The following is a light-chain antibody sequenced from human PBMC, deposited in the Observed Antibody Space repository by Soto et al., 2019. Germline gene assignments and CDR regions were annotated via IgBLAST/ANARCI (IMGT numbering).Light chain of an antibody. J-gene: IGLJ2*01. CDR3: TSWTTSTTMI. Sequence: QSALTQPASVSGSPGQSITISCTGTSSDIGADNFVSWYQQLPGKAPKLMLYDVNLRPSGVSNRFSGSKSGNTAYLTILGLHAEDEADYYCTSWTTSTTMIFGGGTKLTVL. CDR1: SSDIGADNF. V-gene: IGLV2-14*03. CDR2: DVN.